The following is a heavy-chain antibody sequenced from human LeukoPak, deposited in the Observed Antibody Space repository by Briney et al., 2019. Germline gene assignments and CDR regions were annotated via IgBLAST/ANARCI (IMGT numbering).Heavy chain of an antibody. Sequence: SVKVSCKASGGTFSSYAISWVRQAPGQGLEWMGRIIPIFGTANYAQKFQGRVTITTDESTSTAYMELSSLRSEDTAVYYCAKEGGYNYGYLDSWGQGTLVTVSS. CDR3: AKEGGYNYGYLDS. J-gene: IGHJ4*02. CDR2: IIPIFGTA. V-gene: IGHV1-69*05. D-gene: IGHD5-18*01. CDR1: GGTFSSYA.